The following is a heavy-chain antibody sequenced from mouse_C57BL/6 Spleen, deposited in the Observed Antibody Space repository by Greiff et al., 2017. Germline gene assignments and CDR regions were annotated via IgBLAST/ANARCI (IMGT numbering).Heavy chain of an antibody. CDR1: GFTFSSYA. V-gene: IGHV5-4*01. J-gene: IGHJ1*03. CDR3: ERDRGYYPYWYCDV. CDR2: ISDGGSYT. D-gene: IGHD3-1*01. Sequence: EVMLVESGGGLVKPGGSLKLSCAASGFTFSSYAMSWVRQTPEKRLEWVATISDGGSYTYYPDNVKGRFTISRDTAKNNLYLQMSHLKSEDTAMYYCERDRGYYPYWYCDVWGTETTVTVSS.